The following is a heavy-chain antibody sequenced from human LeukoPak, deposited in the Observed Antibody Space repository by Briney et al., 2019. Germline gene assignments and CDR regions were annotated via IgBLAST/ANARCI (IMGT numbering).Heavy chain of an antibody. Sequence: ASVKVSCKASGYTFTSYGISWVRQAPGRGLEWMGWISAYNGNTKYAQRLQGRVTMTTDTSTSTAYVELRSLRSDDTAVYYCARMQDGYAPRFDPWGQGTLVTVSS. CDR3: ARMQDGYAPRFDP. V-gene: IGHV1-18*01. CDR1: GYTFTSYG. J-gene: IGHJ5*02. D-gene: IGHD5-24*01. CDR2: ISAYNGNT.